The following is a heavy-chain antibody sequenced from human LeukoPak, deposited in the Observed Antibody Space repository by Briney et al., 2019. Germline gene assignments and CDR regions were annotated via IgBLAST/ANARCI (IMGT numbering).Heavy chain of an antibody. CDR1: GFTFSSYW. J-gene: IGHJ6*02. CDR2: IKQDGSEK. CDR3: ARGGRFLEWLLFDHSNYYYGMDV. D-gene: IGHD3-3*01. V-gene: IGHV3-7*03. Sequence: PGGSLRLSCAASGFTFSSYWMTWVRQAPGKGLEWVANIKQDGSEKYYVDSVKGRFTISRDNAKNSLYLQMNSLRAEDTAVYYCARGGRFLEWLLFDHSNYYYGMDVWGQGTTVTVSS.